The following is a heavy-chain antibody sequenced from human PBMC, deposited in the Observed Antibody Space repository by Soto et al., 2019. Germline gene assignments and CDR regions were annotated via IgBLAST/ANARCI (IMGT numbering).Heavy chain of an antibody. V-gene: IGHV3-23*01. D-gene: IGHD2-2*01. Sequence: DVQLLDSGGDLVQPGGSLRLSCAASGFIFSNYAMSWVRQAPGKGLEWVSSITSSGSGTNYADSVKGRFTISRDNSMRTLFLQRRSLKAEETAIFYWLKSPASIKTFDFWGQGTLVPV. J-gene: IGHJ4*02. CDR2: ITSSGSGT. CDR3: LKSPASIKTFDF. CDR1: GFIFSNYA.